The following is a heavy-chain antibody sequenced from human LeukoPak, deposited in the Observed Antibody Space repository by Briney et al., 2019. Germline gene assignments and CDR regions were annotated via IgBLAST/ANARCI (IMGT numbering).Heavy chain of an antibody. J-gene: IGHJ4*02. V-gene: IGHV1-69*05. CDR2: IIPIFGTA. Sequence: ASVKVSFKASGGTFSSYAISWVRQAPGQGLEWMGGIIPIFGTANYAQKFQGRVTITTDESTSTAYMELSSLRSEDTAVYYCARDILMDTAMVLDYWGQGTLVTVSS. CDR1: GGTFSSYA. CDR3: ARDILMDTAMVLDY. D-gene: IGHD5-18*01.